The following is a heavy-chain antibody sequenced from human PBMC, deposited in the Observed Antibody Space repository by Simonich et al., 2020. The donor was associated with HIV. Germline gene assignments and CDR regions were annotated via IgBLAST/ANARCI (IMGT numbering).Heavy chain of an antibody. V-gene: IGHV2-70*04. J-gene: IGHJ3*02. Sequence: QVTLKESGPALVKPTQTLTLTCTFSGFSLSTSGMRVSWIRQPPGKALEWLARIDWEDDKFNSTSLKTRLTNSKDTSKNQVVLTMTNMDPVDTATYYCARTPIIRGIIVAFDIWGQGTMVTVSS. CDR1: GFSLSTSGMR. CDR3: ARTPIIRGIIVAFDI. D-gene: IGHD3-10*01. CDR2: IDWEDDK.